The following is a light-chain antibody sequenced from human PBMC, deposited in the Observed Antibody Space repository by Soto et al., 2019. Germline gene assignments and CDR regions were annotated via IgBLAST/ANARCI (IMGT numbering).Light chain of an antibody. V-gene: IGLV2-23*01. Sequence: QSALTQPASVSGSPGQSITISCTGTSSDVGSYNLVSWYQQHPGKAPKLMIYEGSKRPSGVSNRFSGSKSGNTASLTISGLLAXDEADYYCCSFAGSGTWVFGGGTQLTVL. CDR3: CSFAGSGTWV. CDR2: EGS. J-gene: IGLJ3*02. CDR1: SSDVGSYNL.